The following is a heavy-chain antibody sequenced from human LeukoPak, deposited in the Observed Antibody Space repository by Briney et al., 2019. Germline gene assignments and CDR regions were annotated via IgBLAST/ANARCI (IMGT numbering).Heavy chain of an antibody. D-gene: IGHD5-12*01. CDR1: GFTFTTYW. CDR2: INQDGTEK. CDR3: AREGYSGYDSS. Sequence: GGSLRLSCAASGFTFTTYWMSWVRQLPGKGLEWVANINQDGTEKYYVDSVKGRFTISRDNAKKSLYLQMNSLRAEDTAVYYCAREGYSGYDSSWGQGTLVTVSS. J-gene: IGHJ4*02. V-gene: IGHV3-7*03.